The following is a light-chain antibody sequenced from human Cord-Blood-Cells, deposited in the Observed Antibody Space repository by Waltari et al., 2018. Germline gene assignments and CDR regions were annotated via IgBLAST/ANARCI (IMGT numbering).Light chain of an antibody. Sequence: SYELTQPPSVSVSPGQTASITCSGDKLGDKYACWYQQKPGQSPVLVIYQDSKRPSGLPERVSGSNSGNTATLTISGTQAMDEADYYCQAWDRSTALVFGGGTKLTVL. CDR3: QAWDRSTALV. J-gene: IGLJ2*01. V-gene: IGLV3-1*01. CDR1: KLGDKY. CDR2: QDS.